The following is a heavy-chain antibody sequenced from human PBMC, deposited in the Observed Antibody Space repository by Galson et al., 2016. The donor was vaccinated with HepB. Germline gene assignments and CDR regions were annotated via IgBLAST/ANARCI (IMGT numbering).Heavy chain of an antibody. CDR3: AKDHAFLGLYFYGMDV. D-gene: IGHD3-9*01. V-gene: IGHV3-30*18. Sequence: SLRLSCAASGFTFSSYGMHWVHQAPGKGLEWVAVISYDGSNKYYADSVKGRFTISRDNSKNTLYLQMNSPRAEDTAVYYCAKDHAFLGLYFYGMDVWGQGTTVTVSS. CDR1: GFTFSSYG. J-gene: IGHJ6*02. CDR2: ISYDGSNK.